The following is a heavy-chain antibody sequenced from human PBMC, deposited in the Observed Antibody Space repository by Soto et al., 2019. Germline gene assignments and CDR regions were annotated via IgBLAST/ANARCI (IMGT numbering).Heavy chain of an antibody. J-gene: IGHJ4*02. Sequence: TSETLSLTCTVSGGSISSGDYYWGWIRQPPGKGLEWIGYIYYSGSTYYNPSLKSRVTISVDTSKNQFSLKLSSVTAADTAVYYCASALYSYGHGCFDYWGQGTLVTVSS. V-gene: IGHV4-30-4*01. CDR2: IYYSGST. CDR1: GGSISSGDYY. CDR3: ASALYSYGHGCFDY. D-gene: IGHD5-18*01.